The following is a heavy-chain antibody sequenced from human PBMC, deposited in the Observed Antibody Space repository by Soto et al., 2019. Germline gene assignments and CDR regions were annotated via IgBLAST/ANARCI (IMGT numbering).Heavy chain of an antibody. CDR1: GFTFSDYY. CDR3: ARVGPSGSFFWADNWFDP. J-gene: IGHJ5*02. V-gene: IGHV3-11*06. D-gene: IGHD1-26*01. Sequence: QVQLVESGGGLVKPGGSLRLSCAASGFTFSDYYMSWIRQAPGKGLEWVSYISSSSSYTNYAESVKGRFTISRDNAKNSLYLQMNSLRAEDTAGYYCARVGPSGSFFWADNWFDPWGQGTLVTVSS. CDR2: ISSSSSYT.